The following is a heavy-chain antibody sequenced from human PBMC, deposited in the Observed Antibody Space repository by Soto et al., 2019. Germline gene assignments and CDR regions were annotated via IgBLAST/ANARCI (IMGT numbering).Heavy chain of an antibody. CDR3: AKADDILTGYAPCFDY. Sequence: GGSLRLSCAASGFTFSSYAMSWVRQAPGEGLEWVSGITYNGGSTFYADSVKGRFTISRDNSKNTLYLQMNSLRAEDTAQYYCAKADDILTGYAPCFDYWGRGTLVTVSS. J-gene: IGHJ4*02. CDR2: ITYNGGST. D-gene: IGHD3-9*01. V-gene: IGHV3-23*01. CDR1: GFTFSSYA.